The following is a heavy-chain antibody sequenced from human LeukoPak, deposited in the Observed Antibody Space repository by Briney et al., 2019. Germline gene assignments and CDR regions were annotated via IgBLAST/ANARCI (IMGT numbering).Heavy chain of an antibody. CDR1: GFTSRTYS. CDR2: INQDGSEK. V-gene: IGHV3-7*01. J-gene: IGHJ2*01. CDR3: VREYWYFDL. Sequence: PGGLLRFSCVAPGFTSRTYSMDRVRQAPGKGLEWVANINQDGSEKYHVDSVKGRFTISRDNAKNSMYLQMNSLTAEDTAVYYCVREYWYFDLWGRGTLVTVSS.